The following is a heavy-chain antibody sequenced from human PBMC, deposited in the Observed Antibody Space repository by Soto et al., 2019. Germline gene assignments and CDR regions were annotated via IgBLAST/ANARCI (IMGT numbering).Heavy chain of an antibody. CDR1: GYPFTRYD. CDR2: MNPNSGNT. D-gene: IGHD3-3*01. V-gene: IGHV1-8*01. CDR3: ARKYYDFWSGYYSGMDV. Sequence: GASVKVSFKASGYPFTRYDTNWVRHATGQGLEWMGWMNPNSGNTGYAQTFQGRVTMTRNTSISTAYMEPSSLISEDTAVYYCARKYYDFWSGYYSGMDVWGQGTTVTSP. J-gene: IGHJ6*02.